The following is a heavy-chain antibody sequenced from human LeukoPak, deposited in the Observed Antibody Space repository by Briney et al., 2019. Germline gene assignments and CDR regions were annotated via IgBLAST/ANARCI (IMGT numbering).Heavy chain of an antibody. CDR3: ARDPTKITMIVVASWGKYGMDV. CDR2: IYYSGST. CDR1: GGSISSSSYY. Sequence: PSETLSLTCTVSGGSISSSSYYWGWIRQPPGKGLEWIGSIYYSGSTNYNPSLKSRVTISVDTSKNQFSLKLSSVTAADTAVYYCARDPTKITMIVVASWGKYGMDVWGQGTTVTVSS. J-gene: IGHJ6*02. V-gene: IGHV4-39*07. D-gene: IGHD3-22*01.